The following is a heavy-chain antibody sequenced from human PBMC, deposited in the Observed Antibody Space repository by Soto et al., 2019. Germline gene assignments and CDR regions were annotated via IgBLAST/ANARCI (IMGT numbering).Heavy chain of an antibody. V-gene: IGHV3-33*01. CDR1: GFSFSSYG. CDR3: ARGDYYDSSGYYYRGKGAFDI. Sequence: PXVSLRLSCAASGFSFSSYGMHWVRQAPGKGLERVAVIWYDGSNKYFADSVKGRFTISRDNSRNTLYLQMNSLRAEDTAVYYCARGDYYDSSGYYYRGKGAFDIWAQGTMVTVSS. J-gene: IGHJ3*02. D-gene: IGHD3-22*01. CDR2: IWYDGSNK.